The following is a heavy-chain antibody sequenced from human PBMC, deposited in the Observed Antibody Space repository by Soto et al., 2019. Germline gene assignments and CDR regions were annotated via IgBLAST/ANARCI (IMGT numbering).Heavy chain of an antibody. CDR3: ARAPETPTIFGVVRPYFFNH. CDR1: GGPPQTGGFS. Sequence: PSEALSLTRNLSGGPPQTGGFSRNPVPPRPRKRPGWMGYIFYSGSFYYTPSLRGRVMMSADTSKNQFYLRLSSVTAADTAVYYCARAPETPTIFGVVRPYFFNHWGQGTLVTVSS. D-gene: IGHD3-3*01. J-gene: IGHJ4*02. V-gene: IGHV4-31*03. CDR2: IFYSGSF.